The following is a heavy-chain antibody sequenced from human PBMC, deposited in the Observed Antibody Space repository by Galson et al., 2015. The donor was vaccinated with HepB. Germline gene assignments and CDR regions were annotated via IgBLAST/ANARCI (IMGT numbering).Heavy chain of an antibody. CDR3: AKWVAAAGYDAFDI. D-gene: IGHD6-13*01. Sequence: SVKVSCKASGYTFTSYGISWVRQAPGQGLEWMGWISAYNGNTNYAQKLQGRVTMTTDTSTSTAYMELRSLRSDDTAVYYCAKWVAAAGYDAFDIWGQGTMVTVSS. CDR2: ISAYNGNT. V-gene: IGHV1-18*04. J-gene: IGHJ3*02. CDR1: GYTFTSYG.